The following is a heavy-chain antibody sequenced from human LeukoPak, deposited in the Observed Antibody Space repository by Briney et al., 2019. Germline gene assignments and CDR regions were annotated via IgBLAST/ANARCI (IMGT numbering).Heavy chain of an antibody. V-gene: IGHV3-30*03. J-gene: IGHJ4*02. CDR1: GFTFSSYV. D-gene: IGHD4-17*01. CDR2: ISYDGGNK. CDR3: ARGYGDYVGYYFDY. Sequence: GRSLRLSCAASGFTFSSYVMHWVRQAPGKGLEWVAFISYDGGNKYYADSVKGRFTISRDNSKNTLYLQMNSLRTEDTAVYYCARGYGDYVGYYFDYWGQGTLVTVSS.